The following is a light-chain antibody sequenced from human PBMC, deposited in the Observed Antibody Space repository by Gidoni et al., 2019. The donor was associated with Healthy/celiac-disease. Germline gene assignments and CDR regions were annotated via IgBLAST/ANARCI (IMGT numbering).Light chain of an antibody. CDR1: QSVLYSSNNKNY. CDR2: WAS. J-gene: IGKJ5*01. Sequence: DIVMTQSPDSLAVSLGERATINCKSSQSVLYSSNNKNYLACYQQKPGQPPKLLIYWASTRESGVPDRFSGSGSGKDFTLTISSLQAEDVAVYYCQQYYSTPITFGQGTRLEIK. CDR3: QQYYSTPIT. V-gene: IGKV4-1*01.